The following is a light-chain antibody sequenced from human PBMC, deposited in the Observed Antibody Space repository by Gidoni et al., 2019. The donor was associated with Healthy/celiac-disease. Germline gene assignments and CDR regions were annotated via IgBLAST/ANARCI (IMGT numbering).Light chain of an antibody. CDR1: QSVSSSY. Sequence: EIVLTQYPGTLSSSPGERATLSCRASQSVSSSYLAWYQQKPGQAPRLLIYGASSRATGIPDRVSGSGSGTDFTLTISRLEPEDFAVYYCQQYGSSPPPFGQGTKLEIK. J-gene: IGKJ2*01. V-gene: IGKV3-20*01. CDR2: GAS. CDR3: QQYGSSPPP.